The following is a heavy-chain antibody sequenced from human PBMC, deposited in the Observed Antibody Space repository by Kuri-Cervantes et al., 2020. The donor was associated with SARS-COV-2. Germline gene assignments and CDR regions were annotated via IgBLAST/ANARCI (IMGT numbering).Heavy chain of an antibody. CDR3: ARSIVVVPAPFDY. CDR2: ISCDGNDK. V-gene: IGHV3-30*03. Sequence: GGSLRLSCTASGVTLSTFGMHWVRQATGKGLEWVAVISCDGNDKYYVDSVKGRFTISRDNSKNTLYLQMNSLRAEDTAVYYCARSIVVVPAPFDYWGQGTLVTVSS. D-gene: IGHD2-2*01. CDR1: GVTLSTFG. J-gene: IGHJ4*02.